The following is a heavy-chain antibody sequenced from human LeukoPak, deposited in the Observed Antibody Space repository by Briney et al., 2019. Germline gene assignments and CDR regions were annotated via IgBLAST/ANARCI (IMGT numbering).Heavy chain of an antibody. V-gene: IGHV1-46*01. Sequence: GASVKVSCKASGYTFTSYYMHWVRQAPGQGLEWMGIINPSGGSTSYAQKFQGRVTLTRDTSISTAYMELSSLRSEDTAVYYCAKHYQTTFDYWGQGTLVSVSS. D-gene: IGHD1/OR15-1a*01. CDR1: GYTFTSYY. CDR2: INPSGGST. CDR3: AKHYQTTFDY. J-gene: IGHJ4*02.